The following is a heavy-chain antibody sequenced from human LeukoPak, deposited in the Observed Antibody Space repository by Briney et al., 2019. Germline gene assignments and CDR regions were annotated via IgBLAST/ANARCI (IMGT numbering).Heavy chain of an antibody. CDR3: AKEKARYYDSSGYYYFDY. CDR2: ISGSGGST. V-gene: IGHV3-23*01. J-gene: IGHJ4*02. Sequence: GSLRLSCAASGFTFSSYAMSWVRQAPGKGLEWVSAISGSGGSTYYADSVKGRFTISRDNSKNTLYLQMSSLRAEDTAVYHCAKEKARYYDSSGYYYFDYWGQGTLVTVSS. CDR1: GFTFSSYA. D-gene: IGHD3-22*01.